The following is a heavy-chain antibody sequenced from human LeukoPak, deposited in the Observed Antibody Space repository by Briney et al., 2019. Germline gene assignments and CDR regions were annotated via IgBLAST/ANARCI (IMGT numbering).Heavy chain of an antibody. CDR3: ARSMEASSYYYGMDV. Sequence: GGSLRLSCAASGLTVSSNYMSWVRQAPGKGLEWVSVIYRGGSTDYAGSVKGRFTISRDNSKNTLYLQMNSLRPEDTAVYYCARSMEASSYYYGMDVWGQGTTVTVSS. D-gene: IGHD2/OR15-2a*01. J-gene: IGHJ6*02. CDR1: GLTVSSNY. V-gene: IGHV3-66*01. CDR2: IYRGGST.